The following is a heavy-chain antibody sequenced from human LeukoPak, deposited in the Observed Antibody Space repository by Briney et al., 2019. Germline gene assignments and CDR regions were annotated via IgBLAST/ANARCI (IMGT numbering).Heavy chain of an antibody. CDR2: ISSSGSTI. D-gene: IGHD2-15*01. CDR1: GFTFSSYE. Sequence: GGSLRLFCAASGFTFSSYEMNWVRQAPGKGLEWVSYISSSGSTIYYAGSVKGRFTISRDNAKNSLYLQMNSLRAEDTAVYYCARSYCSGGSCYLGYWGQGTPVTVSS. V-gene: IGHV3-48*03. CDR3: ARSYCSGGSCYLGY. J-gene: IGHJ4*02.